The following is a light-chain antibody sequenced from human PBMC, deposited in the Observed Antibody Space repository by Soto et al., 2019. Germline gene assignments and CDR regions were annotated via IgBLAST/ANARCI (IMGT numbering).Light chain of an antibody. J-gene: IGKJ1*01. CDR1: QSVSSS. CDR2: GAS. V-gene: IGKV3-15*01. CDR3: QQYINWPRT. Sequence: EVVLTQSPDTLSLSPGERATLSCRASQSVSSSYIAWYQQKPGQAPRLLIYGASTRATGIPARFSGSGSGTEFTLTISSLQSEDFAIYYCQQYINWPRTFGQGTKVDIK.